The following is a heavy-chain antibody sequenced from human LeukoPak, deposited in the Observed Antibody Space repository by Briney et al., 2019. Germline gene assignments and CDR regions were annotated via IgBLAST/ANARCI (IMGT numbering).Heavy chain of an antibody. CDR2: INYSGST. CDR1: GGSISSGNYY. Sequence: SGTLSLTCTVSGGSISSGNYYWAWVRQPPGKGLEWIATINYSGSTYFNPSLKSRVTISVDTSKNQFSLKLTSVTAADTAVFYCARYLSRGFYFDYWGQGTLVTVSS. V-gene: IGHV4-39*01. J-gene: IGHJ4*02. CDR3: ARYLSRGFYFDY.